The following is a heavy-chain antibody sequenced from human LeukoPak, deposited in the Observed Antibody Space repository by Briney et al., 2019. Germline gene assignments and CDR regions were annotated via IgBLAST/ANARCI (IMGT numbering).Heavy chain of an antibody. CDR2: IYHSGST. D-gene: IGHD2-8*01. V-gene: IGHV4-38-2*01. CDR3: ARQRYCTNGVCYYSTPYLDY. CDR1: GYSISSGYY. Sequence: SETLSLTCAVSGYSISSGYYWGWIRQPPGKGLEWIGSIYHSGSTYYNPSLKSRVTISVDTSKNQFSLKLSSVTAADTAVYYCARQRYCTNGVCYYSTPYLDYWGQGTLVTVSS. J-gene: IGHJ4*02.